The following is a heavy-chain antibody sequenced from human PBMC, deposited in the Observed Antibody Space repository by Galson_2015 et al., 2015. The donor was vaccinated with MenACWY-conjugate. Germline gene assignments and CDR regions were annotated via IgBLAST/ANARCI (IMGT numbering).Heavy chain of an antibody. Sequence: SVKVSCKASGYTFTSYYMHWVRQAPGQGLEWMGIINPSGGSTSYAQKFQGRVTMNRDTSTSTVYMELRRLRSEDTAVYYCARGPATVGLDYSGQETLLTVSS. J-gene: IGHJ4*02. V-gene: IGHV1-46*01. CDR1: GYTFTSYY. CDR3: ARGPATVGLDY. CDR2: INPSGGST.